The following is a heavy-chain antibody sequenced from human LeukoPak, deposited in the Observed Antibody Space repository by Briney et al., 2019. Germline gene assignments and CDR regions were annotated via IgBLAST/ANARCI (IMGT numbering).Heavy chain of an antibody. CDR1: GFTFSSYA. CDR2: ISSNGGST. V-gene: IGHV3-64*01. Sequence: GGSLRLSCAASGFTFSSYAMHWVRQAPGKGLEYVSAISSNGGSTYYANSVKGRFTISTDNSKNTLYLQMGSLRAEDMAVYYCARGYDFWSGYWSHSDYWGQGTLVTVSS. J-gene: IGHJ4*02. CDR3: ARGYDFWSGYWSHSDY. D-gene: IGHD3-3*01.